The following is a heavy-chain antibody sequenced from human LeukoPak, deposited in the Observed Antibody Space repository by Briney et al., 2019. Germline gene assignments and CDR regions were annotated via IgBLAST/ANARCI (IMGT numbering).Heavy chain of an antibody. V-gene: IGHV3-48*03. D-gene: IGHD2-15*01. CDR3: ARDLAPSYYGMDV. J-gene: IGHJ6*02. CDR2: ISSSGSTI. CDR1: GFTFSSYE. Sequence: QPGGSLRLSCAASGFTFSSYEMNWVRQAPGKGLEWVSYISSSGSTIYYADSVKGRFTISRDNAKNSLYLQMNSLRAEDTAVYYCARDLAPSYYGMDVWSQGTTVTVSS.